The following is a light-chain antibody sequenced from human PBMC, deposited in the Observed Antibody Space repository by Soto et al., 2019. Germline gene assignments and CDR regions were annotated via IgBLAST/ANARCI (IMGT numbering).Light chain of an antibody. J-gene: IGKJ2*01. CDR2: AAT. CDR1: QSVADSY. V-gene: IGKV3-20*01. Sequence: EVVLTQSPGTLSLSPGERATLSCRASQSVADSYLAWYQQKPGRAPRLLFYAATRRATGIPDRFSGSGSGTDFTLTISTLEPDDFAVYYCQQYGSSSYTFGQGTRLEIK. CDR3: QQYGSSSYT.